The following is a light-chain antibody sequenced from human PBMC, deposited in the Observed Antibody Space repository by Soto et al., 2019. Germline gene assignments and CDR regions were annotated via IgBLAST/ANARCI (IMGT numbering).Light chain of an antibody. J-gene: IGKJ4*01. V-gene: IGKV1-33*01. CDR1: QDISNY. CDR3: QPYDNLPLT. CDR2: DAS. Sequence: DIQMTQSPSSLSASVGDRVTITCQASQDISNYLNWYQQKPGKAPKLLIYDASNLETGVPSRFSGSGSGTDFTFTNSSLQPEAIATYYCQPYDNLPLTFGGGTKVEIK.